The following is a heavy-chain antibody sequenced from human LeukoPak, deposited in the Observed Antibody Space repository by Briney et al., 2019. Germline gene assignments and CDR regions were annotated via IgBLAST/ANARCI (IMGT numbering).Heavy chain of an antibody. CDR2: VNINEGP. CDR1: GGSISDFH. V-gene: IGHV4-4*07. J-gene: IGHJ4*02. Sequence: SETLSLTCTVSGGSISDFHWSWIRQPAGKGLEWIGHVNINEGPKYNPSLRSRVIMSTDTSRNQYSLELTSVTAADTAVYYCARDGNTYGPDFGYWGQGTLVTVSS. CDR3: ARDGNTYGPDFGY. D-gene: IGHD3-10*01.